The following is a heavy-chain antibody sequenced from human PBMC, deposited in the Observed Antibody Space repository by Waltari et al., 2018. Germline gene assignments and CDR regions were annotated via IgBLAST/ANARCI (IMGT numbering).Heavy chain of an antibody. V-gene: IGHV3-21*03. CDR1: GFAFSYLG. D-gene: IGHD3-10*01. J-gene: IGHJ5*02. Sequence: EVRLAESGGGLVKPGGSLRLSCPAPGFAFSYLGMNWVRQAPGTGLEWVSSIGGTHSNIFYADSVKGRFTVSRDNAKNSLYLQMDNLRAEDSGLYFCTRDLYGSGGDWFDPWGQGTLVTVSS. CDR2: IGGTHSNI. CDR3: TRDLYGSGGDWFDP.